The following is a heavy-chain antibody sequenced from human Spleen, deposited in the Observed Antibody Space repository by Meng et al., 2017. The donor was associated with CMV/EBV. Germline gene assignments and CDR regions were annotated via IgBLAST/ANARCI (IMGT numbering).Heavy chain of an antibody. Sequence: GESLKISCAASGFTLSSYGMHWVRQAPGKGLEWVAIIWYDGDNNYYADSVKGRFTISRDNSKNMVYLHMNSLRADDTARYYCAKGDGRAFDFWSAWGQGTLVTVSS. V-gene: IGHV3-33*06. CDR3: AKGDGRAFDFWSA. CDR1: GFTLSSYG. CDR2: IWYDGDNN. D-gene: IGHD3-3*01. J-gene: IGHJ4*02.